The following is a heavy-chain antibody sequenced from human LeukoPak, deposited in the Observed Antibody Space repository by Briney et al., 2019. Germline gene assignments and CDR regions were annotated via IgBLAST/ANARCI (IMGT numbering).Heavy chain of an antibody. CDR2: IIPIFGTA. J-gene: IGHJ4*02. CDR3: AREQYYYDSSGYSPFDY. Sequence: SVKVSCKASGYTFTGYYIHWVRQAPGQGLEWMGGIIPIFGTANYAQKFQGRVTITADESTSTAYMELSSLRSEDTAVYYCAREQYYYDSSGYSPFDYWGQGTLVTVSS. D-gene: IGHD3-22*01. V-gene: IGHV1-69*13. CDR1: GYTFTGYY.